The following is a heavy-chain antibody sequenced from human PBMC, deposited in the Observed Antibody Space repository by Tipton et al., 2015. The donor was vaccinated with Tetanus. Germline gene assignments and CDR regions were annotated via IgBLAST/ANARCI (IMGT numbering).Heavy chain of an antibody. CDR1: GGSISSYY. D-gene: IGHD5-12*01. Sequence: TLSLTYTVSGGSISSYYWSWIRQPPGKGLEWIGYIYYSGSTNYNPSLKSRVTISVDTSKNQFSLKLSSVTAADTAVYYCARPGRATRDAFDIWGQGTMVTVSS. V-gene: IGHV4-59*01. J-gene: IGHJ3*02. CDR2: IYYSGST. CDR3: ARPGRATRDAFDI.